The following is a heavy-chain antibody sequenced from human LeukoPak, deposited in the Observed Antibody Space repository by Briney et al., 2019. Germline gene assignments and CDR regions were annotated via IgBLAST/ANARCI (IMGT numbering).Heavy chain of an antibody. Sequence: GGSLRLSCAASGFTFSRYVMIWVRQAPGKGLQWVSTISYDGDNKYYVDSVKGRFTISRDNSKNTLYLQMNSLRAEDTAVYYCARGYGYYDLFDYWGQGTLVTVSS. D-gene: IGHD3-22*01. CDR3: ARGYGYYDLFDY. CDR1: GFTFSRYV. V-gene: IGHV3-30*04. CDR2: ISYDGDNK. J-gene: IGHJ4*02.